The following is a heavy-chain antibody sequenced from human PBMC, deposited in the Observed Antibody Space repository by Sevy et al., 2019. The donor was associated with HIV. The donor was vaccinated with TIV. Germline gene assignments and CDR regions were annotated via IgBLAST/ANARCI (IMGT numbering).Heavy chain of an antibody. Sequence: SETLSLTCTVSGGSISSYYWSWIRQPPGKGLEWIGYIYYSGSTNYNPSLKSRFTISVDTSKNQFSLKLSSVTAADTAVYYCAREPRITIFGVVSKGAFDIWGQGTMVTVSS. CDR2: IYYSGST. V-gene: IGHV4-59*01. CDR3: AREPRITIFGVVSKGAFDI. D-gene: IGHD3-3*01. J-gene: IGHJ3*02. CDR1: GGSISSYY.